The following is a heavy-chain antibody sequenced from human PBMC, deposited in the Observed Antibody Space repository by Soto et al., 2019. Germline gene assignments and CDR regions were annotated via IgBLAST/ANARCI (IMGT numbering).Heavy chain of an antibody. D-gene: IGHD3-10*01. CDR2: INHSGST. J-gene: IGHJ5*02. Sequence: QVQLQQWGAGLLKPSEILSLTCAVYGGSFSGYYWSWIRQPPGKGLEWIGEINHSGSTNYNPSLKSRVTKSVDTSKNQFSLKLSSVTAADTAVYYCARSRPVLLWFGESNNWFDPWGQGTLVTVSS. CDR1: GGSFSGYY. V-gene: IGHV4-34*01. CDR3: ARSRPVLLWFGESNNWFDP.